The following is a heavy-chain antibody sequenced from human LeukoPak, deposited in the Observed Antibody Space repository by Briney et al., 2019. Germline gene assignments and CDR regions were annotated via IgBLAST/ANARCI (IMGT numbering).Heavy chain of an antibody. CDR1: GFTFSSYA. Sequence: PGGSLRLSCAASGFTFSSYAMSWVRQAPGKGLEWVSTISGSGDNTYHADSVKGRFTISRDNSKNTLYLQMNSLTAEDTAVYYCAKDLLVRGFDFWSGHPAGLDYWGQGTLVTVSS. CDR3: AKDLLVRGFDFWSGHPAGLDY. D-gene: IGHD3-3*01. CDR2: ISGSGDNT. J-gene: IGHJ4*02. V-gene: IGHV3-23*01.